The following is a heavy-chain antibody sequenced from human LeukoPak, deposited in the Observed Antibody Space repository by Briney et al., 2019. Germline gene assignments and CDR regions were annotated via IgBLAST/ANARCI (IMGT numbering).Heavy chain of an antibody. D-gene: IGHD2-2*01. V-gene: IGHV3-48*01. CDR1: GFTFSSYS. J-gene: IGHJ3*02. CDR2: IGRSTGTI. Sequence: PGGSLRLSCAASGFTFSSYSMNWVRQAPGKGLEWLSYIGRSTGTIYYADSVKGRFTVPSDNANNSLNMQVNSLRAEDTAVYYCARGKTCSSSSCYVDAFDIWGQGTMVTVSS. CDR3: ARGKTCSSSSCYVDAFDI.